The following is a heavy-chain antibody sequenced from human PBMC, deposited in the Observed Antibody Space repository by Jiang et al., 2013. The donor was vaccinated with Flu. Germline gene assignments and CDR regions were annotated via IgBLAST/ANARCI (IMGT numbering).Heavy chain of an antibody. CDR2: IYHSGST. Sequence: LLKPSETLSLTCAVSGYSISSGYYWGWIRQPPGKGLEWIGSIYHSGSTYYNPSLKSRVTISVDTSKNQFSLKLSSVTAADTAVYYCARGMERRFDYWGQGTLVTVSS. J-gene: IGHJ4*02. CDR1: GYSISSGYY. D-gene: IGHD1-1*01. CDR3: ARGMERRFDY. V-gene: IGHV4-38-2*01.